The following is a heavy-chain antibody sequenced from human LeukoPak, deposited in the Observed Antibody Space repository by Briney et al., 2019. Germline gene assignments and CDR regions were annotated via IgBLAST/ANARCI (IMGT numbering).Heavy chain of an antibody. CDR1: GGSISSYS. J-gene: IGHJ4*02. D-gene: IGHD4-17*01. CDR2: VHYSGTA. CDR3: ARGYGDFRVEGRYFHS. Sequence: SETLSLTCIVSGGSISSYSWSWVRQPPGKGLEFIGHVHYSGTANYKPSLRSRVTISIATSKQQFFLKLKSVTAADTAVYYCARGYGDFRVEGRYFHSWGQGTLVTVSS. V-gene: IGHV4-59*01.